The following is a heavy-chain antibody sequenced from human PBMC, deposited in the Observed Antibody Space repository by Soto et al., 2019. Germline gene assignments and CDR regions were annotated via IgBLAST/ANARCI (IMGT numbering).Heavy chain of an antibody. CDR3: TRTPRGAGTFDY. CDR2: ISAYSGDK. V-gene: IGHV1-18*01. CDR1: GYTFTTYD. J-gene: IGHJ4*02. D-gene: IGHD2-15*01. Sequence: QVQLVQSGAEVKKPGASVKVSCETSGYTFTTYDISWVRQAPGQGLEWLGWISAYSGDKKYAQKFQGRVTMTTDTSTITASMELRSLRSDDTAIYYCTRTPRGAGTFDYWGQGTLVTVSS.